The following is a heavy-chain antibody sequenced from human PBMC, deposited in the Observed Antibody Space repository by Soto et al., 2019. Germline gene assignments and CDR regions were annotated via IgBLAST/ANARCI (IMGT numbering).Heavy chain of an antibody. CDR2: ISYDGSNK. J-gene: IGHJ1*01. D-gene: IGHD5-12*01. CDR1: GFTFSSYG. V-gene: IGHV3-30*18. Sequence: QVQLVESGGGVVQPGRSLRLSCAASGFTFSSYGMHWVRQAPGKGLEWVAVISYDGSNKYYADSVKGRFTISRDNSKYTLYLQMNSLRAEDTAVYSCGKDVKEYGGYDFSFQRWGRGTLVIVAS. CDR3: GKDVKEYGGYDFSFQR.